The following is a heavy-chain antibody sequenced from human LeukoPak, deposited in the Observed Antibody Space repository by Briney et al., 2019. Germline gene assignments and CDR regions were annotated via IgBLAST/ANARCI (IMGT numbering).Heavy chain of an antibody. CDR3: ARHYVFVWGGSSFDY. CDR1: GGSISSSSYY. Sequence: SETLSLTCTVSGGSISSSSYYWGWIRQPPGKGLEWIGSIYYSGSTYYNPSLKSRVTISVDTSKNQFSLNLRSVTAADTALYYCARHYVFVWGGSSFDYWGQGTLVTVSS. CDR2: IYYSGST. V-gene: IGHV4-39*07. J-gene: IGHJ4*02. D-gene: IGHD2-21*01.